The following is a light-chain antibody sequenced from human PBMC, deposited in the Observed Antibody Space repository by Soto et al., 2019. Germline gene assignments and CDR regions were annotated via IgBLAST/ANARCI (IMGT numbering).Light chain of an antibody. J-gene: IGKJ5*01. CDR2: GAS. CDR1: QSVTGRY. CDR3: QQHDILPIT. Sequence: EIVLTQSPCTLSFSPGERATLSCRASQSVTGRYLAWYQQKPGQAPRLLMHGASTRTTGIPDRFSGAGSGTDLTLTISRLEPEDFALYYCQQHDILPITFGQGTRLEIK. V-gene: IGKV3-20*01.